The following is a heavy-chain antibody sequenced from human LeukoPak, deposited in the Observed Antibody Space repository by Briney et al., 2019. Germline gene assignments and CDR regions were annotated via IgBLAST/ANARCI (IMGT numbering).Heavy chain of an antibody. D-gene: IGHD6-13*01. CDR1: GFTFSSYA. Sequence: GGSLRLSCAASGFTFSSYAMHWVRQAPGKGLEWVAVISYDGSNKYYADSVKGRFTISRDNSKNTLYLQMNSLRAEDTAVHYCASLSSWYGHFDYWGQGTLVTVSS. J-gene: IGHJ4*02. CDR3: ASLSSWYGHFDY. CDR2: ISYDGSNK. V-gene: IGHV3-30*04.